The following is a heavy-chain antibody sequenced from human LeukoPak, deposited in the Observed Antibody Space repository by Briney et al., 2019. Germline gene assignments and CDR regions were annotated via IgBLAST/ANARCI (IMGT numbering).Heavy chain of an antibody. CDR2: IYYSGST. J-gene: IGHJ4*02. V-gene: IGHV4-39*01. CDR3: ARKTRSGSAFDY. Sequence: SETLSLTCTVSGGSISSSSYYWGWIRQPPGKGLEWIESIYYSGSTYYNPSLKSRVTISVDTSKNQFSLKLSSVTAADTAVYYCARKTRSGSAFDYWGQGTLVTVSS. D-gene: IGHD5-12*01. CDR1: GGSISSSSYY.